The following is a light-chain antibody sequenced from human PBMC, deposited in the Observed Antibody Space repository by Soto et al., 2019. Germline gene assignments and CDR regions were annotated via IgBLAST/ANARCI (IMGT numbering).Light chain of an antibody. J-gene: IGLJ2*01. CDR1: RSNIGSNH. Sequence: QSVLTQPPSASGTPGQRVTISCSGSRSNIGSNHVYWYQKLPGTAPKLLIYRSDQRPSEVPDRFSGSKSGTSASLAISGLRSEDEADYYCAAWDDSLSGEAFGGGTKVTVL. V-gene: IGLV1-47*01. CDR2: RSD. CDR3: AAWDDSLSGEA.